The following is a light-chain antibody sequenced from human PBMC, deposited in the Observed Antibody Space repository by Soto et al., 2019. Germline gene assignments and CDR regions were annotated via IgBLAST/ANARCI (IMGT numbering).Light chain of an antibody. J-gene: IGLJ3*02. CDR1: TGAVTSGNY. CDR3: LLYYGGAHLV. CDR2: TTN. V-gene: IGLV7-43*01. Sequence: QAVVTQEPSLTVSPGGTVTLTCASSTGAVTSGNYPSWFQQKPGQTPRTLIYTTNNRHSWTPARFSGSLLGGKAALTLSGVPPEDEGEYYCLLYYGGAHLVFGGGTKLTVL.